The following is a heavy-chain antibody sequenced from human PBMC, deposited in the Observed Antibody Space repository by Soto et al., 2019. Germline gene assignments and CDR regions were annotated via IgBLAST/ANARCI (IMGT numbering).Heavy chain of an antibody. D-gene: IGHD1-26*01. CDR1: GYTFATYG. CDR2: ISASNGNT. J-gene: IGHJ4*02. CDR3: VRDRSGSYLEGFDY. V-gene: IGHV1-18*01. Sequence: ASVKVSCKASGYTFATYGFSWVRQAPGQGLEWMGWISASNGNTNYAQKLRGRVTMTTDTSTSTAYMELKSLRSEDTAVYSCVRDRSGSYLEGFDYWGQGALVTVSS.